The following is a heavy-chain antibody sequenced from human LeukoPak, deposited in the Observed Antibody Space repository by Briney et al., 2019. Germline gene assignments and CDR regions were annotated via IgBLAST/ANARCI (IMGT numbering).Heavy chain of an antibody. J-gene: IGHJ4*02. Sequence: ASVKVSCKTSGYTFTGYYMHWVRQAPGQGLEWMGWISPTSGGTNYAQKFQGRVTMTRDTSISTAYMELSRLRSDDTAVYYCARVIVGAIDYWGQGTLVTVSS. CDR3: ARVIVGAIDY. CDR2: ISPTSGGT. D-gene: IGHD1-26*01. CDR1: GYTFTGYY. V-gene: IGHV1-2*02.